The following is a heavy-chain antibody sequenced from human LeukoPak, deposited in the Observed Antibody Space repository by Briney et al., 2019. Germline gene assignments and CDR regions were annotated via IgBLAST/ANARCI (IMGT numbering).Heavy chain of an antibody. D-gene: IGHD2-2*01. CDR3: ARGYCSSTSCHPPQLYYYYYGMDV. J-gene: IGHJ6*04. CDR2: INHSGST. Sequence: SETLSLTCAVYGGSFSGYYWSWIRQPPGKGLEWIGEINHSGSTNYNPSLKSRVTISVDASKNQFSLKLSSVTAADTAVYYCARGYCSSTSCHPPQLYYYYYGMDVWGKGTTVTVSS. CDR1: GGSFSGYY. V-gene: IGHV4-34*01.